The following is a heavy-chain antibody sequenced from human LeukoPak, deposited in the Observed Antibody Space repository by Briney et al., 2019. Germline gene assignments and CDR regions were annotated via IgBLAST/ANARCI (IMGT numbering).Heavy chain of an antibody. CDR3: ATLTGEDY. J-gene: IGHJ4*02. D-gene: IGHD7-27*01. V-gene: IGHV3-9*03. CDR1: GFTFDGYA. CDR2: ISWNSGSI. Sequence: GRSLRLSCAASGFTFDGYAMHWVRQAPGKGLEWVLGISWNSGSIGYADSVKGRFTISRDNAKNSLYLQMNSLRAEDMALYYCATLTGEDYWGQGTLVTVSS.